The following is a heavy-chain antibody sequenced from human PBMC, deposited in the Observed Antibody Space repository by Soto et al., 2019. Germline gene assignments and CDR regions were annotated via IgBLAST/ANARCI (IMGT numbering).Heavy chain of an antibody. J-gene: IGHJ5*02. Sequence: HLVQSGPEVKKPGASITVSCKTSGDTFTNFGLSWVRQAPGQGLEWMGWIATYNTNRNYAQKFQGRLTLSTDTSTSTAYMELKSLGYDDTAIYYCARVVRGVVNWFDTCGQGTLVTVSS. D-gene: IGHD3-10*01. CDR1: GDTFTNFG. CDR3: ARVVRGVVNWFDT. V-gene: IGHV1-18*01. CDR2: IATYNTNR.